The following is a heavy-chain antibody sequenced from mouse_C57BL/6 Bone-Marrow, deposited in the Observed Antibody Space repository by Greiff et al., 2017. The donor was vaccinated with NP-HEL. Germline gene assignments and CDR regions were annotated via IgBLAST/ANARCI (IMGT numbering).Heavy chain of an antibody. CDR3: ARSVYYGTNYYAMDY. CDR1: GYTFTSYW. CDR2: IDPSDSYT. V-gene: IGHV1-69*01. Sequence: QVQLQQPGAELVMPGASVKLSCKASGYTFTSYWMHWVKQRPGQGLEWIGEIDPSDSYTNYNQKFKGKSTLTVDKSSSTAYMQLSSLTSEDSAVYYCARSVYYGTNYYAMDYWGQGTSVTVSS. J-gene: IGHJ4*01. D-gene: IGHD2-1*01.